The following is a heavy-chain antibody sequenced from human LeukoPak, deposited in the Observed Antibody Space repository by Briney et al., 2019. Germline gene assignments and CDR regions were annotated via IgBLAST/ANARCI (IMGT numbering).Heavy chain of an antibody. CDR2: LYSGGST. CDR3: AGARPLGGTYYFDY. V-gene: IGHV3-66*01. J-gene: IGHJ4*02. D-gene: IGHD1-26*01. CDR1: GFTVSSNY. Sequence: GGSLRLSCAASGFTVSSNYMSWVRQAPGKGLEWVSVLYSGGSTYYAEYVKGRFTISRDNYNNTLYLQMNSLRAEDTAVFYCAGARPLGGTYYFDYWGQGTLVTVSS.